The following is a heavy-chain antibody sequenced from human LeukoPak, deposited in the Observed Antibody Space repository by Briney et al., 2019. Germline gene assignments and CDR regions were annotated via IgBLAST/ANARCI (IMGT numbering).Heavy chain of an antibody. J-gene: IGHJ4*02. Sequence: PSVKVSCKVSGYTSPVLSMHWVRPARVKGLEWMGGFDLEDGETIYAQKFQGRFTMTEDTSTDTAYMELSSLRSEDTAVYYCATIRGWPFFDYWGQGTLVTVSS. CDR3: ATIRGWPFFDY. CDR1: GYTSPVLS. V-gene: IGHV1-24*01. CDR2: FDLEDGET. D-gene: IGHD6-19*01.